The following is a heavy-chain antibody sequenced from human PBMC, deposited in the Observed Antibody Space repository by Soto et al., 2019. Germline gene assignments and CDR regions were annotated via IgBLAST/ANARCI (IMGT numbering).Heavy chain of an antibody. Sequence: GGSLRLSCAASGFTFSSYAMSWVRQAPGKGLEWVSAISGSGGSTYYADSVKGRFTISRDNSKNTLYLQMNSLRAEDTAVYYCAKDVTGKAARSDWFDPWGQGTLVTVSS. V-gene: IGHV3-23*01. CDR3: AKDVTGKAARSDWFDP. CDR1: GFTFSSYA. D-gene: IGHD6-6*01. J-gene: IGHJ5*02. CDR2: ISGSGGST.